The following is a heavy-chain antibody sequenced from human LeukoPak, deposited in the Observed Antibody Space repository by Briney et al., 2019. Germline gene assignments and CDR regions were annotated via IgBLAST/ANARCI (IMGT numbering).Heavy chain of an antibody. J-gene: IGHJ4*02. V-gene: IGHV5-51*01. CDR3: ARRSSSEF. CDR1: GYSFSNYW. D-gene: IGHD6-6*01. CDR2: NNPVISYT. Sequence: GESLKISCNGSGYSFSNYWIGWVRQMPGKGLEWMAINNPVISYTKYNPAFQGQVTISADKSIRTAYLQWGSLKASDSAMYYCARRSSSEFWGQGTLVTVSS.